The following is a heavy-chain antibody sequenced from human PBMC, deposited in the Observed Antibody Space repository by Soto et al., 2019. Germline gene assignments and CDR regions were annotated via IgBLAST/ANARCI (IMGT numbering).Heavy chain of an antibody. CDR2: ISYDGSDK. CDR1: GFTFSSYA. Sequence: SLRLSCAASGFTFSSYAMHWVRQAPGKGLEWVAVISYDGSDKYYADSVKGRFTISRDNFKNTLNLQMNSLRADDTAVYYCAKALGELSPESYDYWGQGTLVTVSS. CDR3: AKALGELSPESYDY. D-gene: IGHD3-16*02. V-gene: IGHV3-30*18. J-gene: IGHJ4*02.